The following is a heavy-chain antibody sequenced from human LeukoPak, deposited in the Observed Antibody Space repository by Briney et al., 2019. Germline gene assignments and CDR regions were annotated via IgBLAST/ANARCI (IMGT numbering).Heavy chain of an antibody. CDR1: GASINSGSNY. J-gene: IGHJ6*03. Sequence: PSETLSLTCRVSGASINSGSNYWGWIRQPPGKTLEWIGSIYSSGSTYYNPSLKSRVIIMIDTPKNHFSLTLSSVTAADTAVYYCARPVRKRGYYYMDVWGKGTTVTVSS. CDR3: ARPVRKRGYYYMDV. D-gene: IGHD3-10*01. CDR2: IYSSGST. V-gene: IGHV4-39*07.